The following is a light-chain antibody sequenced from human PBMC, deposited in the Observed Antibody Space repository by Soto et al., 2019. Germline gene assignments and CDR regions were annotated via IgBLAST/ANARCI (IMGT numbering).Light chain of an antibody. J-gene: IGKJ1*01. CDR2: GAY. CDR1: QVIGNY. Sequence: DIQMTHSPSSLSASVGDRVTITCRASQVIGNYLAWYQQKPGKVPKLLIYGAYTLQSGVPSRFSGSGSGTEFTLTISSLQPDDFATYYCQHYNSYSEAFGQGTKVDIK. V-gene: IGKV1-27*01. CDR3: QHYNSYSEA.